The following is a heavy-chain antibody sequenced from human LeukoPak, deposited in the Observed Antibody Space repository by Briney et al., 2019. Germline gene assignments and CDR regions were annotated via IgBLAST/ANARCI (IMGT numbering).Heavy chain of an antibody. D-gene: IGHD3-16*01. J-gene: IGHJ4*02. CDR2: IYYSGST. CDR3: ASSYVFGGPNY. V-gene: IGHV4-59*01. Sequence: SETLSLTCTVSGGSISSYYWSWIRQPPGKGLEWIGYIYYSGSTNYNPSLKSRVTISVDTSKNQFSLNLSSVTAADTAVYYCASSYVFGGPNYGGQEPLAPVSS. CDR1: GGSISSYY.